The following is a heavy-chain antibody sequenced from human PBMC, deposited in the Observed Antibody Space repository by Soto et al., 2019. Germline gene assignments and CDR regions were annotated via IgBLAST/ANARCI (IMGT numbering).Heavy chain of an antibody. CDR3: ARDNCYGSGKPHGMDV. V-gene: IGHV4-31*03. Sequence: QVQLQESGPGLVKPSQTLSLTCTVSGGSISSGGYYWSWIRQHPGKGLEWIGYIYYSGSTYYNPSLRSRVSISVDTSKNQSSLKLSPVAAADTAVYYCARDNCYGSGKPHGMDVWGQGTTVTVSS. D-gene: IGHD3-10*01. CDR2: IYYSGST. CDR1: GGSISSGGYY. J-gene: IGHJ6*02.